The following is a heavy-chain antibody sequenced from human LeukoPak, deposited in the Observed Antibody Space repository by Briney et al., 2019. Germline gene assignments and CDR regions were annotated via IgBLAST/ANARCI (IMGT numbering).Heavy chain of an antibody. CDR3: ARGGIAARPFAFDI. Sequence: SETLSLTCAVYGGSFSGYYWSWIRQPPGKGLEWIGEINHSGSTNYNPSLKSRVTISVDTSKNQFSLKLSSVTAADTAVYYCARGGIAARPFAFDIWGQGTMVTVSS. CDR2: INHSGST. V-gene: IGHV4-34*01. D-gene: IGHD6-6*01. CDR1: GGSFSGYY. J-gene: IGHJ3*02.